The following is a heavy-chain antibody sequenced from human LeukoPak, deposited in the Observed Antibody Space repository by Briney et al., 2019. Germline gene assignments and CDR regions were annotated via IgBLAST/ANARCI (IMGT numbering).Heavy chain of an antibody. Sequence: SETLSLTCTVSGGSISTSSYYWGWIRQPPGKGLECIGNIYYSGSTYYNPSLKNRVTISMDKSKNLISLRLSSVTAADTAVYYCARVASSVRDDAFDIWGQGTMVTVSS. CDR1: GGSISTSSYY. D-gene: IGHD3-22*01. CDR3: ARVASSVRDDAFDI. CDR2: IYYSGST. V-gene: IGHV4-39*07. J-gene: IGHJ3*02.